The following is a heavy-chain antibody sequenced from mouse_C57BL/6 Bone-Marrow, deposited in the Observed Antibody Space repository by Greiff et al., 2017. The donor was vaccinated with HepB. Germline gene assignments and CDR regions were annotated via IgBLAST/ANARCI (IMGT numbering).Heavy chain of an antibody. CDR2: INSDGGST. J-gene: IGHJ3*01. CDR1: EYEFPSHD. CDR3: ARRIYYDYPWFAY. V-gene: IGHV5-2*01. Sequence: EVQLQQSGGGLVQPGESLKLSCESTEYEFPSHDMSWVRKTPEKRLELVAAINSDGGSTYYPDTMERRFIISRDNTKKTLYLQMRSLRSEDTALYYGARRIYYDYPWFAYWGQGTLVTVSA. D-gene: IGHD2-4*01.